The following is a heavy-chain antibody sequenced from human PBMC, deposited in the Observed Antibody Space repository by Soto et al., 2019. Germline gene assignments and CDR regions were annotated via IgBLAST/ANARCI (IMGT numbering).Heavy chain of an antibody. CDR3: VRDLDGSGSYYTDY. V-gene: IGHV1-18*01. J-gene: IGHJ4*02. CDR1: GYMFISYG. Sequence: SVKVSCKASGYMFISYGINWVRQAPGQGLEWMGWISAYNGNTKYAQNLQGRVTMTTDTSTSTAYMEMRSLRSEDTAVYYCVRDLDGSGSYYTDYWGPGTLVTASS. D-gene: IGHD3-10*01. CDR2: ISAYNGNT.